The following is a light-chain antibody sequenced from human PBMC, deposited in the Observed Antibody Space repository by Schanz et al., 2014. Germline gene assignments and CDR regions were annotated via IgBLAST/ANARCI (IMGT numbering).Light chain of an antibody. CDR2: DDN. Sequence: QSALTQPASVSGSPGQSITISCTGTNNDVGIYHFVSWYQQHPGKAPKLMIYDDNKRPSGVSNRFSGSNSGNTASLTISGLQAEDEADYYCCSYAGSTTYWLFGGGTKLTVL. CDR1: NNDVGIYHF. CDR3: CSYAGSTTYWL. V-gene: IGLV2-23*01. J-gene: IGLJ3*02.